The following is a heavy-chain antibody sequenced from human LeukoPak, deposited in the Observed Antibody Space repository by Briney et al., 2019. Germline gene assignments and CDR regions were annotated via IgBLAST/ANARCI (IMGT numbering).Heavy chain of an antibody. CDR2: IYYSGST. V-gene: IGHV4-59*01. CDR3: ARGEGSGNYYAAFDI. CDR1: GGSISSYY. J-gene: IGHJ3*02. Sequence: PSETLSLTCTVPGGSISSYYWSWVRQPPGKGLEWIGYIYYSGSTNYNPSLKSRVTISVDTSKNQFSLKLSSVTAADTAMYYCARGEGSGNYYAAFDIWGQGTMVTVSS. D-gene: IGHD1-26*01.